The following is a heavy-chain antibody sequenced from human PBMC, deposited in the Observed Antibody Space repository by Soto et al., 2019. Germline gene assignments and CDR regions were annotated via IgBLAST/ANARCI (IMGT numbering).Heavy chain of an antibody. CDR2: INQDGNED. J-gene: IGHJ4*02. CDR3: ARNGDGHHEFLDY. Sequence: XGSLRLTCSASGFTFSSYCMNWVRQAPGKGLEWVANINQDGNEDNLLDSVKGRFTISRDNAKNSLFLQMNSLRVDDTAVYYCARNGDGHHEFLDYWGRGALVTVSS. D-gene: IGHD2-21*01. CDR1: GFTFSSYC. V-gene: IGHV3-7*01.